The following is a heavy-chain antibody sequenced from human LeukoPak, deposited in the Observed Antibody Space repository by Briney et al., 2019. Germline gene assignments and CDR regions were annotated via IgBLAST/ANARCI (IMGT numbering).Heavy chain of an antibody. V-gene: IGHV3-30*18. CDR1: GFMFSSYG. CDR2: ISYDGSNK. CDR3: AKSPYYDFWSGYPFDY. Sequence: GGSLRLSCAASGFMFSSYGMHWVRQAPGKGLEWVAVISYDGSNKYYADSVKGRFTISRDNSKNTLYLQMNSLRAEDTAVYYCAKSPYYDFWSGYPFDYWGQGTLVTVSS. J-gene: IGHJ4*02. D-gene: IGHD3-3*01.